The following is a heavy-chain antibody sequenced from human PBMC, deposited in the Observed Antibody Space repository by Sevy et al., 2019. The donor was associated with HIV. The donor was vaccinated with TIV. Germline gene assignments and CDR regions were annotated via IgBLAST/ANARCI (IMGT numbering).Heavy chain of an antibody. D-gene: IGHD2-2*01. J-gene: IGHJ4*02. CDR1: GYTFASYG. CDR2: ISPYTGNT. Sequence: ASVKVSCKASGYTFASYGVSWVRQAPGQGLEWMGWISPYTGNTNYAQRFQARVTMTTDTSTSTAYLELRNLRSDDTAVYYCARDTPQGVVILPPAMRGEIDFWGQGTLVTVSS. V-gene: IGHV1-18*01. CDR3: ARDTPQGVVILPPAMRGEIDF.